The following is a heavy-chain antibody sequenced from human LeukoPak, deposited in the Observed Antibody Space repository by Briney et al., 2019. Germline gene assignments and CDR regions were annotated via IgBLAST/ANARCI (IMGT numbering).Heavy chain of an antibody. CDR2: IYYSGSA. CDR1: GGSISSYY. D-gene: IGHD6-19*01. CDR3: AGEGYSSGWYEFDY. V-gene: IGHV4-59*12. J-gene: IGHJ4*02. Sequence: SETLSLTCTVSGGSISSYYWSWIRQPPGKELEWIGYIYYSGSANYNPSLKSRVTISVDTSKNQFSLKLSSVTAADTAVYYCAGEGYSSGWYEFDYWGQGTLVTVSS.